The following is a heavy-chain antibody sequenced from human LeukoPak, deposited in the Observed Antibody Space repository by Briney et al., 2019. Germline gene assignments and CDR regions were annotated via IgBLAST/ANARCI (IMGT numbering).Heavy chain of an antibody. CDR2: VYYSGST. D-gene: IGHD6-19*01. Sequence: PPQTLSLTCTVSGGSISSGGYYWSWIRQHPGKGLEWIGNVYYSGSTYYNPSLKSRVTISVDTSKNQFSLKLSSVAAADTAVYYCARPYNSGWKGGFDYWGQGTLVTVSS. V-gene: IGHV4-31*03. CDR3: ARPYNSGWKGGFDY. J-gene: IGHJ4*02. CDR1: GGSISSGGYY.